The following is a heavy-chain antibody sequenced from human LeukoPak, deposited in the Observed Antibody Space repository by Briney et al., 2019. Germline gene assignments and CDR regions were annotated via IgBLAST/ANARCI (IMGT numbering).Heavy chain of an antibody. V-gene: IGHV4-38-2*02. CDR2: IYHGGST. CDR3: ARAIAARRRVGWDYFDY. Sequence: SETLSLTCTVSGYSISSGYYWGWIRQPPGKGLEWIGSIYHGGSTYYNPSLKSRVTISVDTSKNQFSLKVSSVTAADTAVYYCARAIAARRRVGWDYFDYWGQGTLVTVSS. D-gene: IGHD6-6*01. CDR1: GYSISSGYY. J-gene: IGHJ4*02.